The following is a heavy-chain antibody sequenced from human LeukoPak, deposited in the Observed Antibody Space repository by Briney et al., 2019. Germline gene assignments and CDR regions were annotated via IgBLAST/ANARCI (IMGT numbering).Heavy chain of an antibody. CDR3: ARAPRYYDSSGYPLPDNWFDP. CDR1: GGSISSYY. D-gene: IGHD3-22*01. V-gene: IGHV4-59*01. CDR2: IYYSGST. J-gene: IGHJ5*02. Sequence: SETLSLTCTVSGGSISSYYWSWIRQPPGKGLEWIGYIYYSGSTNYNPSLKSRVTISVDTSKNQFSLKLSSVTAADTAVYYCARAPRYYDSSGYPLPDNWFDPWGQGTLVTVSS.